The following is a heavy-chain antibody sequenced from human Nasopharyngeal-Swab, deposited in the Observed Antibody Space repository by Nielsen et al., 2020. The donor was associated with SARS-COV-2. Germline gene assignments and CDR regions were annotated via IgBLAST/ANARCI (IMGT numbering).Heavy chain of an antibody. D-gene: IGHD3-22*01. J-gene: IGHJ4*02. CDR3: ARGAIDYYDSSGYGD. V-gene: IGHV4-31*02. Sequence: WIRQPPGKGLEWIGYIYYSGSTHYNPSLKSRVTISVDTSKNQFSLKLSSVTATDTAVYYCARGAIDYYDSSGYGDWGQGTLVTVSS. CDR2: IYYSGST.